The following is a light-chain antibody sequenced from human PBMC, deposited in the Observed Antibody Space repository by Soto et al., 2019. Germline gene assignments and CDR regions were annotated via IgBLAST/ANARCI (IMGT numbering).Light chain of an antibody. V-gene: IGLV2-14*01. CDR2: EVS. CDR1: SSDVGAYDY. CDR3: SSHTTTSTLYV. Sequence: QSALTQPASVSGSPGQSITISCTGTSSDVGAYDYVSWYQQHPGKAPKVMIYEVSNRPSGVSTRFSGAKSGNTASLTISGLQAEDEADYYCSSHTTTSTLYVFGTGTKLTVL. J-gene: IGLJ1*01.